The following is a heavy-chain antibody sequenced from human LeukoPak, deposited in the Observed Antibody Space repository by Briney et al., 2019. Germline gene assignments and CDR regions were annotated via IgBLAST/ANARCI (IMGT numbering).Heavy chain of an antibody. CDR2: IYPGDSDT. CDR3: ASLGAIRRYYGSGSYPFDY. Sequence: GESLKISCKGSGYSFTSYWIGWVRQMPGKGLEWMGIIYPGDSDTRYSPSFQGQVTISADKSISTAYLQWSSLKASDTAMYYCASLGAIRRYYGSGSYPFDYWGQGTLVTVSS. J-gene: IGHJ4*02. V-gene: IGHV5-51*01. CDR1: GYSFTSYW. D-gene: IGHD3-10*01.